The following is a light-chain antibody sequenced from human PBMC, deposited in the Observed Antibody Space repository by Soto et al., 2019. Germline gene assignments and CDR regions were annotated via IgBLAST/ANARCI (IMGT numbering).Light chain of an antibody. Sequence: SYELTQPHSVSVATAQTAKITCGGDKIGSKIVHWYKQRPGQAPVAVVFDATDRPSGIPDRISASRSGDTATLTISRVDAGDEADYYCQVWASTAEFFVFGSGTKVTVL. CDR2: DAT. CDR1: KIGSKI. V-gene: IGLV3-21*02. CDR3: QVWASTAEFFV. J-gene: IGLJ1*01.